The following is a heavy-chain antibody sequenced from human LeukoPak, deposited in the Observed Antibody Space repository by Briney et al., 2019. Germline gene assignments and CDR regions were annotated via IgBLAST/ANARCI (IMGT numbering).Heavy chain of an antibody. V-gene: IGHV1-2*06. CDR2: INPNSGGT. CDR1: GYTLTDYY. D-gene: IGHD3-22*01. J-gene: IGHJ4*02. CDR3: ARVGYYESSGYYEY. Sequence: ASVKVSCKASGYTLTDYYMHWVRQAPGQGLEWMGRINPNSGGTNYAQKFQGRVTMTRDTSISTVYVELSRLRSDDTAVYYCARVGYYESSGYYEYWGQGTLVTVSS.